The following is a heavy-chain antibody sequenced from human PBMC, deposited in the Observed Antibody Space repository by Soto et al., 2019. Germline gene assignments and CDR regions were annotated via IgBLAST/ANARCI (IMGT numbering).Heavy chain of an antibody. CDR3: ARGSHLDY. Sequence: QVQLVQSGAEVKKPGASVKVSCKASGYIFTKEDLGGVRQAPATRLEWMGWISAYNRGTDSAQKLQCRVTMTTDISTSTAYMELRSLTSEDTAVYYCARGSHLDYWGQGTLDTVSS. J-gene: IGHJ4*02. CDR1: GYIFTKED. V-gene: IGHV1-18*01. D-gene: IGHD1-26*01. CDR2: ISAYNRGT.